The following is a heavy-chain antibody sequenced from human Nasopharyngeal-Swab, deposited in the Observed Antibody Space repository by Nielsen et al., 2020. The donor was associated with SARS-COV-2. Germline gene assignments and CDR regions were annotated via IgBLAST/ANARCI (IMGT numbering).Heavy chain of an antibody. D-gene: IGHD3-10*01. J-gene: IGHJ6*02. CDR3: ARGYGSGSYYAYCYYGMDV. CDR1: GYTFTSYG. Sequence: ASVKVSCKASGYTFTSYGISWVRQAPGQGLEWMGWISAYNGNTNYAQKLQGRVTMTTDTSTSTAYMELRSLRSDDTAVYYCARGYGSGSYYAYCYYGMDVWGQGTTVTVSS. V-gene: IGHV1-18*01. CDR2: ISAYNGNT.